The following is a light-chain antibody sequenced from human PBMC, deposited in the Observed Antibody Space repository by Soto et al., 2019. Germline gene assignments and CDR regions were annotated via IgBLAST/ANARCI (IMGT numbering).Light chain of an antibody. CDR3: QQYNSYS. CDR2: HAS. V-gene: IGKV1-13*02. Sequence: AIPMTQSPSSLSASVGDRVTISCRASQGIGNALGWYQPKPGTAPKVLIYHASNLQSGVPSRFSSSGSGTEFTLTISSLQPDDLATYYCQQYNSYSLGQGTKVDI. CDR1: QGIGNA. J-gene: IGKJ1*01.